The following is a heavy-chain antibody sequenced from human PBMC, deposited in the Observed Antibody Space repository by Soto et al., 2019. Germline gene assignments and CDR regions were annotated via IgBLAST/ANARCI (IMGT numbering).Heavy chain of an antibody. CDR2: MNPNSGNT. CDR3: ARGLDSSGWYNY. Sequence: ASVKVSCKASGYTFTSYVINWVRQATGQGLEWMGWMNPNSGNTGYAQKFQGRVTMTRNTSISTAYMELSSLRSEDTAVYYCARGLDSSGWYNYWGQGTLVTVSS. V-gene: IGHV1-8*01. CDR1: GYTFTSYV. J-gene: IGHJ4*02. D-gene: IGHD6-19*01.